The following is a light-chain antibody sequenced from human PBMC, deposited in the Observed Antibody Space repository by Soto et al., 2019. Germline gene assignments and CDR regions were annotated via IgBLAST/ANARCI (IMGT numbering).Light chain of an antibody. J-gene: IGKJ1*01. V-gene: IGKV4-1*01. CDR1: QSVLYNVNNKNH. CDR2: WAS. CDR3: QQDYSNPCT. Sequence: DIVMTQSPDSLAVSLGERATINCKSSQSVLYNVNNKNHLGWYQQKPGPPPKLLIYWASTREFGVPDRFSGRGSGTDFTLTSRSLQADDVAIYYCQQDYSNPCTFGQGTKVEIK.